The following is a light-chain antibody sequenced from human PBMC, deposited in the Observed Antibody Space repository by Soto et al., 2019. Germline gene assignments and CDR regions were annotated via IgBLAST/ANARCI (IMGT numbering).Light chain of an antibody. CDR1: KSVGSN. J-gene: IGKJ1*01. Sequence: EVVLPQSTDTLSVSPGERATVSCRASKSVGSNLAWYQQKLGQAPRLLIYGASTRATGIPARFSGSGSGTEFTLTISSLQSEDFAVYYCQQYSTWPRTFGQGTKVDIK. CDR2: GAS. CDR3: QQYSTWPRT. V-gene: IGKV3-15*01.